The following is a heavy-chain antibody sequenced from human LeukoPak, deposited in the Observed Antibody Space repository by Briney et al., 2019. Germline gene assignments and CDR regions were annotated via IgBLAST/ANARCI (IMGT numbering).Heavy chain of an antibody. CDR1: GGSFSGYY. D-gene: IGHD6-6*01. CDR3: ARAPPGRPFDY. CDR2: ISHNAGP. Sequence: KPSETLSLTCAVSGGSFSGYYWTWIRQPPPKGLEWIGEISHNAGPNYNPSLKSRVTISIDTSKNQFSLKMNSVTAADTAVYYCARAPPGRPFDYWGQGTLVTVSS. J-gene: IGHJ4*02. V-gene: IGHV4-34*01.